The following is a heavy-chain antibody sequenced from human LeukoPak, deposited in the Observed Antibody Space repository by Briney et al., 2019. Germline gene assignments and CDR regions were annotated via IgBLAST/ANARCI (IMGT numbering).Heavy chain of an antibody. D-gene: IGHD6-13*01. CDR1: GFTSSSFS. CDR2: ISSGSGSI. Sequence: GGSLRLSCAASGFTSSSFSMIWVRQAPGKGLEWLSYISSGSGSIYYADSVKGRFTISRDNAKNSLYLQMNSLRAEDTAVYYCARKRESSSSWYGGLAYWGQGTLVTVSS. V-gene: IGHV3-48*01. J-gene: IGHJ4*02. CDR3: ARKRESSSSWYGGLAY.